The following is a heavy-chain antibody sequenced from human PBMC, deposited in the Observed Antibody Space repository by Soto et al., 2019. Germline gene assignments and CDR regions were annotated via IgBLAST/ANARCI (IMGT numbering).Heavy chain of an antibody. V-gene: IGHV3-23*01. CDR3: AKHMPTVSPRAGGLSSFDY. CDR2: ISVGGAST. Sequence: GGSLRLSCAPSGFTFGTSAMSWVRQAPGKGLEWVSTISVGGASTYYADSVKGRFTMSRDNSKNTLSLQLNSLRAEDTAVYYCAKHMPTVSPRAGGLSSFDYWGQGTLVTVSS. J-gene: IGHJ4*02. D-gene: IGHD4-17*01. CDR1: GFTFGTSA.